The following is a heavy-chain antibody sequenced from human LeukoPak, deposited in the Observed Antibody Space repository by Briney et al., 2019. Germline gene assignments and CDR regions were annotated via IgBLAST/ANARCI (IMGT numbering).Heavy chain of an antibody. D-gene: IGHD4-17*01. CDR3: ARDGNDYGDSRRRFDC. CDR2: IYYSGST. CDR1: GGSISSGGYY. J-gene: IGHJ4*02. V-gene: IGHV4-31*03. Sequence: SQTLSLTCTVSGGSISSGGYYWSWIRQHPGKGLEWIGYIYYSGSTYYNPSLKSRVTISVDTSKNQFSLKLSSVTAADTAVYYCARDGNDYGDSRRRFDCWGQGTMVTASS.